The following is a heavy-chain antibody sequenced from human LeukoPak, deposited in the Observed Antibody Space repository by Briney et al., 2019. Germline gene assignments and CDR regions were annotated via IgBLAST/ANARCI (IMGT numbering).Heavy chain of an antibody. CDR2: INHGGST. V-gene: IGHV4-34*01. Sequence: SETLSLTCAVYGGSFSGYYWSLIRQPPGKGLEWIGEINHGGSTNYNPSLKSRVTISVDTSKNQFSLRLSSVTAADTAVYYCARSDTYYYYGMDVWGQGTTVTVSS. CDR3: ARSDTYYYYGMDV. J-gene: IGHJ6*02. CDR1: GGSFSGYY.